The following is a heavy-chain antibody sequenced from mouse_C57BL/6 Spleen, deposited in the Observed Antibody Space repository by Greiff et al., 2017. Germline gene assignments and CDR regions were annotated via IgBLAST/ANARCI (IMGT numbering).Heavy chain of an antibody. V-gene: IGHV14-2*01. CDR3: ASLYYYTAFDV. CDR1: GFNIKDYY. Sequence: VQLKESGAELVKPGASVKLSCTASGFNIKDYYMHWVKQRTEQGLEWIGRIDPEDGETKYAPKFQGKATITADTSSNTAYLQRSSLTSEDTAVYYCASLYYYTAFDVWGTGTTVTVSS. D-gene: IGHD1-1*01. CDR2: IDPEDGET. J-gene: IGHJ1*03.